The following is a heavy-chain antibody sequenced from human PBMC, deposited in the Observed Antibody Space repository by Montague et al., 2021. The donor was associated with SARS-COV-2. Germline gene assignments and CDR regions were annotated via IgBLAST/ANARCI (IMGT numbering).Heavy chain of an antibody. Sequence: PALVKPTQTLTLTCTFSGFSLDSRGVGVGWFRQPPGQALECLALIYWNDDKRYSPSLKTRLTITKDTSKNQVVLTMTNMDPGDTATYFCAHKKSGWPAELAFWGQGTVVTVSS. D-gene: IGHD6-19*01. CDR2: IYWNDDK. CDR1: GFSLDSRGVG. CDR3: AHKKSGWPAELAF. V-gene: IGHV2-5*01. J-gene: IGHJ4*02.